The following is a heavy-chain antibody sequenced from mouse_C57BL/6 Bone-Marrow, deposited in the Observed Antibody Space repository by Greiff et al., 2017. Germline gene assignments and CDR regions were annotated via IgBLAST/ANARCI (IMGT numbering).Heavy chain of an antibody. V-gene: IGHV1-81*01. CDR2: IYPRSGNT. J-gene: IGHJ2*01. CDR1: GYTFTSYG. CDR3: ARGNYYGSSHYFDY. D-gene: IGHD1-1*01. Sequence: QVQLQQSGAELARPGASVKLSCKASGYTFTSYGISWVKQRTGQGLEWIGEIYPRSGNTYYNEKFKGKATLTADKSSSTAYMELRSLTSEDSAVYFCARGNYYGSSHYFDYWGQGTTLTVSS.